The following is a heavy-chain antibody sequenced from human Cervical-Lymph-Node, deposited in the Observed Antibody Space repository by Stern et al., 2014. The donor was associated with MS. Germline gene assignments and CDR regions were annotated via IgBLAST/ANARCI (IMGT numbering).Heavy chain of an antibody. Sequence: EVQLVESGGGLVKPGESLRLSCDASGFTFSHYSINWVRKAPGQGLEWISSISNNSTHTYDADSVEGRFTISRDSAKDSVSLHMVSLRAEDTAVYYCARARVGDYARSPHLDSWGQGTLVTVSS. J-gene: IGHJ4*02. V-gene: IGHV3-21*01. CDR3: ARARVGDYARSPHLDS. CDR1: GFTFSHYS. D-gene: IGHD4-17*01. CDR2: ISNNSTHT.